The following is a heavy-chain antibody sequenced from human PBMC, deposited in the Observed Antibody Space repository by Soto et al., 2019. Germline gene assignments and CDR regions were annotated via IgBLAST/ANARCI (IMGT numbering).Heavy chain of an antibody. Sequence: QVQLQESGPGLVKPSETLSLTCTVSGGSVSSGDYYWSWIRQPPGKGLEWIGYIYYSGSTYYNPSLKSRVTISVDMSKNQFSLKLSSVTAADTAVYYCARGDYSGYEVFDFWGQGTLVTVSS. CDR3: ARGDYSGYEVFDF. V-gene: IGHV4-30-4*01. J-gene: IGHJ4*02. CDR2: IYYSGST. D-gene: IGHD5-12*01. CDR1: GGSVSSGDYY.